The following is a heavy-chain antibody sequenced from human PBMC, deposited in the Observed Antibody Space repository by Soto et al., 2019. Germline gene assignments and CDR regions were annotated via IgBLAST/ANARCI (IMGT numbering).Heavy chain of an antibody. CDR2: ITWNSRDV. J-gene: IGHJ3*01. V-gene: IGHV3-9*01. CDR3: AKAVDTVPA. Sequence: EVQLVESGGGLVQPGRSLTLSCAASGFAFDDYAMHWVRQSQGRGLEWVSGITWNSRDVGYADSVKGRFTISRDNAKNSVYLQMNSLRAEDSALYYCAKAVDTVPAWGQGTMVTVSS. D-gene: IGHD5-18*01. CDR1: GFAFDDYA.